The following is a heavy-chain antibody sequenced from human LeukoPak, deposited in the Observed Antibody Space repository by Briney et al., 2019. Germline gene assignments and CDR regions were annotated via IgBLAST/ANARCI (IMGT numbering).Heavy chain of an antibody. D-gene: IGHD3-22*01. CDR1: GFTFSNYV. Sequence: AGGSLRLSCAASGFTFSNYVMHWVRQAPGKGLEWVAVIWYDGSNKYYADSVKGRFTISRDNSKNTLFLQMNSLRAEDTAVYYCARMDYDSSGYYFPGAFDIWGQGTMVTVSS. J-gene: IGHJ3*02. CDR2: IWYDGSNK. V-gene: IGHV3-33*01. CDR3: ARMDYDSSGYYFPGAFDI.